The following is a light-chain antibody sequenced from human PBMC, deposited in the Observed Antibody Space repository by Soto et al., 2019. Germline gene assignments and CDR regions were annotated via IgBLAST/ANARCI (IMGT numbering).Light chain of an antibody. Sequence: IVMTHSPATLSVSPGEGATLSCRASQSVKSNYLAWYQQKPGQTPRLLIYGASSRATGIPDRFSGSGSGTDFTLKINRVEAEDVGTYYCMQALQSLIFGQGTRLEIK. CDR2: GAS. J-gene: IGKJ5*01. CDR1: QSVKSNY. V-gene: IGKV3-20*01. CDR3: MQALQSLI.